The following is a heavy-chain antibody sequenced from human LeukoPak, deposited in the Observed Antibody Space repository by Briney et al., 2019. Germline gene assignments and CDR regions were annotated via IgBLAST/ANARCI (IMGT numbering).Heavy chain of an antibody. CDR3: AKNGLGTNVFCDS. Sequence: GGSLRLSCAASGFTFSSYAMSWVRQAPGKGLEWVSGIIGHGGNTYYADSVKGRFTISRDNSNNILYLQMNSPRAEDTAVYYCAKNGLGTNVFCDSWGQGTLVTVSS. CDR1: GFTFSSYA. CDR2: IIGHGGNT. J-gene: IGHJ4*02. V-gene: IGHV3-23*01. D-gene: IGHD1/OR15-1a*01.